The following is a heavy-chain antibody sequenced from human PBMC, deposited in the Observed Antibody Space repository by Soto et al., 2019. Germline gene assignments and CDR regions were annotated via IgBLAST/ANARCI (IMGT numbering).Heavy chain of an antibody. V-gene: IGHV1-8*02. D-gene: IGHD3-10*01. Sequence: ASVKVSCKASVYTFTSYDINWVRLATGQGLEWMGWMNPNSGNTGYAQKFQGRVTMTRNTSISTAYMELSSLRSEDTAVYYCARGINYYASGDDAFDIWGQGTMVTVSS. J-gene: IGHJ3*02. CDR2: MNPNSGNT. CDR1: VYTFTSYD. CDR3: ARGINYYASGDDAFDI.